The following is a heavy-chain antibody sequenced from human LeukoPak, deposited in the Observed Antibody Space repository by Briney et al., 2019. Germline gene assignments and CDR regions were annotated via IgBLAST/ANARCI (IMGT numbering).Heavy chain of an antibody. Sequence: SETLSLTCTVSGGSMKAYYWNWIRRPPGKELEWVGYVHYSGSTNYNPSLRSRVTISLGTANNQFSLNLNSVTAADTALYYCVRGAPYYYLDVWGEGTTVTVSS. CDR3: VRGAPYYYLDV. V-gene: IGHV4-59*01. CDR2: VHYSGST. J-gene: IGHJ6*03. CDR1: GGSMKAYY.